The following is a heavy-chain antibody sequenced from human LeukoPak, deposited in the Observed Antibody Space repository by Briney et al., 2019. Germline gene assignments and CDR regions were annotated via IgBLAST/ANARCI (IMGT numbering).Heavy chain of an antibody. V-gene: IGHV3-30*04. CDR3: AKPPSNYYDSSGYYWGTEYFQH. CDR2: ISYDGSNK. D-gene: IGHD3-22*01. J-gene: IGHJ1*01. Sequence: GRSLRLSCAASGFTFSSYAMHWVRQAPGKGLEWVAVISYDGSNKYYADSVKGRFTISRDNSKNTLYLQMNSLRAEDTAVYYCAKPPSNYYDSSGYYWGTEYFQHWGQGTLVTVSS. CDR1: GFTFSSYA.